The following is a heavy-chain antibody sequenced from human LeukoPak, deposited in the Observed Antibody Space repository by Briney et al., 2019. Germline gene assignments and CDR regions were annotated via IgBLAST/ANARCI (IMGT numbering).Heavy chain of an antibody. CDR2: IYPADSDT. Sequence: GESLKISCKGSGYSFTNSWIAWVRQMPGKGLGWMGIIYPADSDTRYSPSFQGQVTISADKSISTAYLQCSSLRASDTAVYFCARVGVSSYGMDVWGQGTTVTVSS. CDR1: GYSFTNSW. V-gene: IGHV5-51*01. D-gene: IGHD1-26*01. J-gene: IGHJ6*02. CDR3: ARVGVSSYGMDV.